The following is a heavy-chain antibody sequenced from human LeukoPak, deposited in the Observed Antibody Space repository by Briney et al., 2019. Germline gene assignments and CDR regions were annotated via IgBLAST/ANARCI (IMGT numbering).Heavy chain of an antibody. Sequence: SETLSLTCTVSGGSISSSSYYWGWIRQPPGKGLEWIGSIYYSGSTYYNPSLKSRVTISVDTSKNQFSLKLSSVTAADTAVYYCARDGTVDYYYYMDVWGKGTTVTVSS. V-gene: IGHV4-39*07. D-gene: IGHD1-14*01. CDR1: GGSISSSSYY. J-gene: IGHJ6*03. CDR2: IYYSGST. CDR3: ARDGTVDYYYYMDV.